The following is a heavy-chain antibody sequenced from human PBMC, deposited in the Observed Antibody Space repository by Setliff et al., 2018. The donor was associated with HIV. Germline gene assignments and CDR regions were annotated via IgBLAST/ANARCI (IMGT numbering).Heavy chain of an antibody. CDR3: ARGWYFDL. CDR1: GDSLSSGSFY. J-gene: IGHJ2*01. Sequence: SETLSLTCTVSGDSLSSGSFYWSWIRQHPGKGPEWIGYVYYTGTTSYNASLKSRTLISVDTSKNQFFLKMSSVTAADTAVYFCARGWYFDLWGRGTLVTVPQ. CDR2: VYYTGTT. V-gene: IGHV4-31*03.